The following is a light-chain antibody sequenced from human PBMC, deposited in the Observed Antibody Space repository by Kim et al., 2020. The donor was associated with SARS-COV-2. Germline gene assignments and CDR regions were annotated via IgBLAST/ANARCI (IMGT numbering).Light chain of an antibody. J-gene: IGKJ2*01. CDR3: QQYYSTPYT. CDR2: WAS. CDR1: QSVLYSSNNQNY. Sequence: DIVMTQSPDSLAVSLGERATINCKSSQSVLYSSNNQNYLAWYQQKPGQPPKLLIYWASTRGYGVPDRFSGSGSGTDFTLTISSLQAEDVAVYYCQQYYSTPYTFGQGTKLEI. V-gene: IGKV4-1*01.